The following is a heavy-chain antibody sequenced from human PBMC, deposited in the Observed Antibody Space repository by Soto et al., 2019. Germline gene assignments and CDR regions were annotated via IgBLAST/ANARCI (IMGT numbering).Heavy chain of an antibody. Sequence: QVQLQESGPVLVKPSETLSLTCSVSGGSISDYYWSWIRQPPGRGLEWIGYIYKSGTTNYNPSLKSRVTISVDTSKNLFSLKLSSVTAADTAVYFCARDQNGSPHFDYWGQGTLVTVSS. D-gene: IGHD1-26*01. CDR3: ARDQNGSPHFDY. J-gene: IGHJ4*02. CDR1: GGSISDYY. V-gene: IGHV4-59*01. CDR2: IYKSGTT.